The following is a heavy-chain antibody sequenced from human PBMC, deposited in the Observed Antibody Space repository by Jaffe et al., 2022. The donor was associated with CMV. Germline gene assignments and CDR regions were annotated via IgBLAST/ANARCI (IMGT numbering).Heavy chain of an antibody. CDR3: ARSSRVPLTIFGVVTHFDY. J-gene: IGHJ4*02. CDR2: ISSSSSYI. V-gene: IGHV3-21*01. Sequence: EVQLVESGGGLVKPGGSLRLSCAASGFTFSSYSMNWVRQAPGKGLEWVSSISSSSSYIYYADSVKGRFTISRDNAKNSLYLQMNSLRAEDTAVYYCARSSRVPLTIFGVVTHFDYWGQGTLVTVSS. D-gene: IGHD3-3*01. CDR1: GFTFSSYS.